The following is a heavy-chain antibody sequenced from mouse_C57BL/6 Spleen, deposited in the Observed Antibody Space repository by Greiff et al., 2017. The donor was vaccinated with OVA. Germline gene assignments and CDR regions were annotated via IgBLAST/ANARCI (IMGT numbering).Heavy chain of an antibody. J-gene: IGHJ3*01. CDR1: GYSFTGYY. V-gene: IGHV1-42*01. CDR2: INPSTGGT. D-gene: IGHD2-5*01. CDR3: ARSGYSNPFAY. Sequence: VQLQQSGPELVKPGASVKISCKASGYSFTGYYMNWVKQSPEKSLEWIGEINPSTGGTTYNQKFKAKATLTVDKSSSTAYMQLKSLTSEDSAVYYCARSGYSNPFAYWGQGTLVTVSA.